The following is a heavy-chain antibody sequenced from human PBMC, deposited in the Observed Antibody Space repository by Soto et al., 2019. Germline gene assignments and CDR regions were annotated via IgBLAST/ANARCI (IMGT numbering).Heavy chain of an antibody. CDR3: ARVGVAAASKTYGMDV. CDR2: INAGNGNT. D-gene: IGHD6-13*01. V-gene: IGHV1-3*01. Sequence: QVQLVQSGAEVKKPGASVKVSCKASGYTFTSYAMHWVRQAPGQRLEWMGWINAGNGNTKYSQKFQGRVTITRDTSASTAYMELSSLRSEDTAVYYCARVGVAAASKTYGMDVWGQGTTVTVSS. J-gene: IGHJ6*02. CDR1: GYTFTSYA.